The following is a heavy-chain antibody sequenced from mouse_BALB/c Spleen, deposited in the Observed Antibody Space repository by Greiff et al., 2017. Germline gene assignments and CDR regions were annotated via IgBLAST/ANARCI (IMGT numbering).Heavy chain of an antibody. Sequence: QVQLQQPGAELVKPGTSVTLSCKASGYNFTSYWINWVKLRPGQGLEWIGDIYPGSGSTNYNEKFKSKATLTVDTSSITAYMQLSSLASEDSALYYCARSWGSFDYWGQGTTLTVSS. D-gene: IGHD1-1*01. J-gene: IGHJ2*01. CDR2: IYPGSGST. CDR3: ARSWGSFDY. V-gene: IGHV1-55*01. CDR1: GYNFTSYW.